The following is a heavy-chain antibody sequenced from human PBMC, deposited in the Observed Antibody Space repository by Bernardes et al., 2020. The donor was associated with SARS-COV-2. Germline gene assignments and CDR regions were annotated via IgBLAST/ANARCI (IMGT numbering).Heavy chain of an antibody. CDR3: ARDRMLILEWLEY. J-gene: IGHJ4*02. CDR2: ISYDGSNK. D-gene: IGHD3-3*01. V-gene: IGHV3-30-3*01. Sequence: GGSLRLSCAASGFTFSNYAMHWVRQAPGKGLEWVAVISYDGSNKYYADSVKGRFTISRDSSKNTLYLQMNSLRTEDTAVYYCARDRMLILEWLEYWGQGTLVTVSS. CDR1: GFTFSNYA.